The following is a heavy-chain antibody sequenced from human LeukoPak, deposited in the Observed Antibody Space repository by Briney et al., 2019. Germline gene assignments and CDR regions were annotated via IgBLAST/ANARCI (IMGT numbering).Heavy chain of an antibody. CDR1: GFTFSSYA. CDR3: ARVNPRYYYYGMDV. CDR2: IYSGGST. J-gene: IGHJ6*02. V-gene: IGHV3-53*01. Sequence: GGSLRLSCAASGFTFSSYAMSWVRQAPGKGLEWVSVIYSGGSTYYADSVKGRFTISRDNSKNTLYLQMNSLRAEDTAVYYCARVNPRYYYYGMDVWGQGTTVTVSS.